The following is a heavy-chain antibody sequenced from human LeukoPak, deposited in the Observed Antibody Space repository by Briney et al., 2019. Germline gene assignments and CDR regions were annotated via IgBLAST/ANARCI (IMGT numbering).Heavy chain of an antibody. Sequence: GGSLRLSCAASGFTFSSYAMSWGRQAPGKGLEWVSTITSGGVTKYYADSVKGRFTISRDNSKNTLSLQMNSLRAEDTALYYCAKDHPSCGGSDCLLFDNWGQGTLVTVSS. CDR1: GFTFSSYA. CDR3: AKDHPSCGGSDCLLFDN. CDR2: ITSGGVTK. V-gene: IGHV3-23*01. J-gene: IGHJ4*02. D-gene: IGHD2-21*01.